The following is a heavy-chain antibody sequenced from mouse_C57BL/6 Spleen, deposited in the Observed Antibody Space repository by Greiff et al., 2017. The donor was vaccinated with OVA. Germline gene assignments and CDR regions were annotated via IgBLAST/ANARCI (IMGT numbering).Heavy chain of an antibody. CDR1: GFTFSDYY. Sequence: EVMLVESEGGLVQPGSSMKLSCTASGFTFSDYYMAWVRQVPEKGLEWVANINYDGSSTYYLDSLKSRFIISRDNAKNILYLQMSSLKSEDTATYYCARFYDYDYAMDYWGQGTSVTVSS. D-gene: IGHD2-4*01. CDR2: INYDGSST. V-gene: IGHV5-16*01. J-gene: IGHJ4*01. CDR3: ARFYDYDYAMDY.